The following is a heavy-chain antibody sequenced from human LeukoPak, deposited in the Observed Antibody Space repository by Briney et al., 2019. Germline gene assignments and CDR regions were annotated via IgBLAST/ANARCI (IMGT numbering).Heavy chain of an antibody. Sequence: GGSLRLSCAASGFTFSSYWMHWVRQAPGKGLEWVGRIASNTDGGTTDYAAPVKGRFTISRDDSKNALYLQMNSLKTEDTALYYCTTRTTTTIYWGQGTLVTVSS. D-gene: IGHD1-7*01. V-gene: IGHV3-15*04. J-gene: IGHJ4*02. CDR1: GFTFSSYW. CDR2: IASNTDGGTT. CDR3: TTRTTTTIY.